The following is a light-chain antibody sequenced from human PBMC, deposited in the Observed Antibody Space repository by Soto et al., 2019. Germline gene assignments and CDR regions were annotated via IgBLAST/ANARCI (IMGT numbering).Light chain of an antibody. V-gene: IGKV3-20*01. CDR3: QQYGGSPT. J-gene: IGKJ4*01. CDR2: GAS. CDR1: QSVSSSY. Sequence: EIVLTQSPGTLSFSPGERATLSCRASQSVSSSYLAWYQQKPGQAPRLLIYGASSRATGIPDRFSGSGSGTDFTLTISRLEPEDFAVYYCQQYGGSPTFGGGIKVEIK.